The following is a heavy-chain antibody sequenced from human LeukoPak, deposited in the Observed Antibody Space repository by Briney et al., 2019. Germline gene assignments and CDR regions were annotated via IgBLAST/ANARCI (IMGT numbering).Heavy chain of an antibody. D-gene: IGHD5-12*01. V-gene: IGHV3-21*01. CDR3: AREEGSGLGFDY. CDR2: ISSSSSYI. CDR1: GFTFSSYS. J-gene: IGHJ4*02. Sequence: GGSLRLSCAASGFTFSSYSMNWVRQAPGKGLEWVSSISSSSSYIYYADSVKGRFTISRDNAKNSLYLQMNSLRAEDTAVYYCAREEGSGLGFDYWGQGTLVTVSS.